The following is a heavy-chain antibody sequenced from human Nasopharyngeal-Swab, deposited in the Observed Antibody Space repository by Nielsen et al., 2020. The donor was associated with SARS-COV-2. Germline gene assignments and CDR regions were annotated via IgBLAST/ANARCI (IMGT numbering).Heavy chain of an antibody. CDR2: ISSSGSTI. CDR3: ARVPRDRSGWHFDY. CDR1: GFTFSSYS. J-gene: IGHJ4*02. D-gene: IGHD6-19*01. Sequence: GESLKTSCAASGFTFSSYSMNWVRQAPGKGLEWVSYISSSGSTIYYADSVKGRFTISRDNAKNSLYLQMNSLRAEDTAVYYCARVPRDRSGWHFDYWGQGTLVTVSS. V-gene: IGHV3-48*04.